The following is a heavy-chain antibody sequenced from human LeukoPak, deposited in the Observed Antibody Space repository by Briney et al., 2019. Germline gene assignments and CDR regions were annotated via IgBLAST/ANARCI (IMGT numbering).Heavy chain of an antibody. CDR3: AKDELGYCSSTSCFAGY. V-gene: IGHV3-30*02. CDR2: IRYDGNNK. D-gene: IGHD2-2*01. CDR1: GFTFSSYG. J-gene: IGHJ4*02. Sequence: GGSLRLSCAASGFTFSSYGMHWVRQAPGKGLEWVAFIRYDGNNKYYADSVKGRFTISRDNSKNTLYLQMNSLRAEDTAVYYCAKDELGYCSSTSCFAGYWGQGTLVTVSS.